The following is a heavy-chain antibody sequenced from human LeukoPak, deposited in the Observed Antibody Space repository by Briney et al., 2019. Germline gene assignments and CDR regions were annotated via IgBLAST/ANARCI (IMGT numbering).Heavy chain of an antibody. D-gene: IGHD3-10*01. CDR1: GFTFGKYW. V-gene: IGHV3-74*01. Sequence: GGSLRLSCVASGFTFGKYWMYWVRQAPGKELVCISRINNDGSTVYADSVAGRFTISRDNARDTLYLQMNSLRVEDTAVYYCARDYYGSIDLWGQGTLVTVSS. CDR3: ARDYYGSIDL. J-gene: IGHJ1*01. CDR2: INNDGST.